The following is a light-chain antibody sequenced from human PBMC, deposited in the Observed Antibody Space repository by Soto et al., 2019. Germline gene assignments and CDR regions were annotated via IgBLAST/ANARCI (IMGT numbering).Light chain of an antibody. CDR3: QCYDNSLGANVL. J-gene: IGLJ2*01. CDR1: ITDIGAYNY. Sequence: QSALTQPASVSGSPGQSITISCTGTITDIGAYNYVSWYQQHPGKAPKLLIYGVSSRPSGVPDRYSVSRSGTSASLAITGLQAEDEAVYYCQCYDNSLGANVLFGGGTKLTVL. V-gene: IGLV2-14*01. CDR2: GVS.